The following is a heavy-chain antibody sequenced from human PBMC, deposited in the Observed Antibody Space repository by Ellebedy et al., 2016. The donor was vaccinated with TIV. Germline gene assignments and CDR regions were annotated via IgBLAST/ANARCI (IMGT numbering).Heavy chain of an antibody. D-gene: IGHD6-19*01. CDR3: ARSDQIIAVAGTEYYYYYGMDV. CDR1: GFTFSSYS. Sequence: GESLKISXAASGFTFSSYSMNWVRQAPGKGLEWVSSISSSSSYIYYADSVKGRFTISRDNAKNSLYLQMNSLRAEDTAVYYCARSDQIIAVAGTEYYYYYGMDVWGQGTTVTVSS. CDR2: ISSSSSYI. V-gene: IGHV3-21*01. J-gene: IGHJ6*02.